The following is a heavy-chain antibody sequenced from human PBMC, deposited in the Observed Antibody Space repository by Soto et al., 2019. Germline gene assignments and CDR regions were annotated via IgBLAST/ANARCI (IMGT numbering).Heavy chain of an antibody. CDR1: GFTFSSYA. D-gene: IGHD6-13*01. V-gene: IGHV3-23*01. CDR3: AKKAVPHSSSWYYFDY. CDR2: ISGSGGST. Sequence: GGSLKLSCAASGFTFSSYAMSWVRQAPGKGLEWVSAISGSGGSTYYADSVKGRFTISRDNSKNTLYLQMNSLRAEDTAVYYCAKKAVPHSSSWYYFDYWGQGTLVTVSS. J-gene: IGHJ4*02.